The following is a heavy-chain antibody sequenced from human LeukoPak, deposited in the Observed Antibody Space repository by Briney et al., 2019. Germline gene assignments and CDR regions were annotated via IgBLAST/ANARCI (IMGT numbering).Heavy chain of an antibody. D-gene: IGHD4-17*01. CDR2: ISTSSSYI. CDR3: ARDVMTTVTSFDY. CDR1: GFTFSSYS. J-gene: IGHJ4*02. Sequence: GGSLRLSCAVSGFTFSSYSMNWVRQAPGKGLEWVAFISTSSSYIYYADSLKGRFTISRDNAKNSLYLQMNSLRAEDTAVYYCARDVMTTVTSFDYWGQGTLVTVSS. V-gene: IGHV3-21*01.